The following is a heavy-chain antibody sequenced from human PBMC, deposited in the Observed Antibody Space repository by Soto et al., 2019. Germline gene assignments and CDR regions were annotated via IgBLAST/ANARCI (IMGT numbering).Heavy chain of an antibody. CDR3: ASTLSRDGHNRWNY. Sequence: PSETLSLTCAVYGGSFSGYYWSWIRQPPGKGLEWIGEINHSGSTNYNPSLKSRVTISVDTSKNQFSLKLSSVTAADTAVYYCASTLSRDGHNRWNYWGQGTLVTVSS. CDR1: GGSFSGYY. CDR2: INHSGST. V-gene: IGHV4-34*01. J-gene: IGHJ4*02. D-gene: IGHD2-15*01.